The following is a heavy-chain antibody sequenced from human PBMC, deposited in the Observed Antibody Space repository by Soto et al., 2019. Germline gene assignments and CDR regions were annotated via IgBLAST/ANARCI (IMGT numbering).Heavy chain of an antibody. J-gene: IGHJ3*02. CDR1: GYTFTSYD. D-gene: IGHD1-7*01. CDR2: MNPNSGNT. V-gene: IGHV1-8*01. Sequence: ASVKVSCKASGYTFTSYDINWVRQATGQGLEWMGWMNPNSGNTGYAQKFQGRVTMTRNTSISTAYMELSSLRSEDTAVYYCAICGPRPYNGNYVYAFDIWAQGTMVTVSS. CDR3: AICGPRPYNGNYVYAFDI.